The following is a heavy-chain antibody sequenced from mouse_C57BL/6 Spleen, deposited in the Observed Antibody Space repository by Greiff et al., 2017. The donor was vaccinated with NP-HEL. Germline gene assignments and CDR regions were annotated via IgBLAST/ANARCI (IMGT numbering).Heavy chain of an antibody. Sequence: QVQLQQSGPELVKPGASVKISCKASGYAFSSSWMNWVKQRPGKGLEWIGRIYPGDGDTNYNGKFKGKATLTADKSSSTVYMQLSSLTSEDSAVYFCARNDYSNPYYYAMDYWGQGTSVTVSS. D-gene: IGHD2-5*01. CDR1: GYAFSSSW. V-gene: IGHV1-82*01. CDR2: IYPGDGDT. CDR3: ARNDYSNPYYYAMDY. J-gene: IGHJ4*01.